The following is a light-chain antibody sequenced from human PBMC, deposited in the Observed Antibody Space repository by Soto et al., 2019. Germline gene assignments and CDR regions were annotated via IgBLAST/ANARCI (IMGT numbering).Light chain of an antibody. J-gene: IGLJ2*01. CDR3: SSYAGAVV. V-gene: IGLV2-23*01. CDR1: SSNVGSYNL. CDR2: EGS. Sequence: QSALTQPASVSGSPGQSITISCTRTSSNVGSYNLVSWYQHPPGKAPKLIIYEGSERPSGVSNRFSGAQSGHTASLTISGLQAEDEADYYCSSYAGAVVFGGGTKVTVL.